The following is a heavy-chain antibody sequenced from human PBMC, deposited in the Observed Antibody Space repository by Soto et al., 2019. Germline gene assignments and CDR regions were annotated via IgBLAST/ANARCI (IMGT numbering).Heavy chain of an antibody. Sequence: EVQLVESGGGLVQPGGSPRLSCAASGFTFSTYWMAWVRQAPGKGLEWVANIKEDGNEKYYVGSVKGRFTISRDNAKNSLYLQMNSLRAEDTAVYYCARDNTVNGGYFDYWGQGTLVTVSS. CDR1: GFTFSTYW. D-gene: IGHD7-27*01. CDR3: ARDNTVNGGYFDY. J-gene: IGHJ4*02. V-gene: IGHV3-7*01. CDR2: IKEDGNEK.